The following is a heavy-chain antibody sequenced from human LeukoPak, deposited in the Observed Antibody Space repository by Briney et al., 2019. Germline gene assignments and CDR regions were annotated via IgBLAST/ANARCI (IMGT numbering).Heavy chain of an antibody. V-gene: IGHV3-74*01. CDR2: INPGGSSI. J-gene: IGHJ4*02. CDR3: ARSNQADDY. D-gene: IGHD1-14*01. CDR1: GFTFSSYW. Sequence: GGSLRLSCAASGFTFSSYWMHWVRQVPAKGLVWVARINPGGSSITCADSVKGRFTISRDNAKNTLYLQMDSLRAEDTGVYYCARSNQADDYWGQGTLVTVSS.